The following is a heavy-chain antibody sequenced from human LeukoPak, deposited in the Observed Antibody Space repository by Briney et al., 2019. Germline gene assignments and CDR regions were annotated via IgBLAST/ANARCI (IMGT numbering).Heavy chain of an antibody. CDR3: AKDKTSSIFGVAPDY. D-gene: IGHD3-3*01. J-gene: IGHJ4*02. CDR2: ISGGSTST. V-gene: IGHV3-23*01. Sequence: GGSLRLSCAASGFAFSSYAMSWVRQAPGKGLEWVSGISGGSTSTYYADSVKGRFTIARDTSKNTLFLQMNSLRAEDTAIYYCAKDKTSSIFGVAPDYWGQGTLVTVSS. CDR1: GFAFSSYA.